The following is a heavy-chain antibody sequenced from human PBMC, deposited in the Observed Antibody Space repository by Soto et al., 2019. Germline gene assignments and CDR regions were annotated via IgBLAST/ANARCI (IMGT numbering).Heavy chain of an antibody. J-gene: IGHJ4*02. V-gene: IGHV3-66*01. CDR2: IYSGGST. CDR1: GFTVSTKY. CDR3: ARDPWAADY. Sequence: GGSLRLSCAASGFTVSTKYMSWVRQAPGKGLEWVSVIYSGGSTFYADSVRGRFTISRDNSKNTVNLQMNSLRAEDTAVYYCARDPWAADYWGQGQWSPSPQ. D-gene: IGHD3-16*01.